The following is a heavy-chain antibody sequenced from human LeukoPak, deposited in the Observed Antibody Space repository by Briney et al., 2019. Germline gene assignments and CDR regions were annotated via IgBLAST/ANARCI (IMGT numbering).Heavy chain of an antibody. CDR2: IYGGGNT. Sequence: SGGSLRLSCAASGFTFSSYGMSWVRQAPGKGPEWVSAIYGGGNTYYADSVKGRFTISRDNSKNTLYLQMNSLRAEDTALYHCARDYSSSWPYYYYYMDVWGKGTTVTISS. V-gene: IGHV3-66*01. CDR3: ARDYSSSWPYYYYYMDV. CDR1: GFTFSSYG. J-gene: IGHJ6*03. D-gene: IGHD6-13*01.